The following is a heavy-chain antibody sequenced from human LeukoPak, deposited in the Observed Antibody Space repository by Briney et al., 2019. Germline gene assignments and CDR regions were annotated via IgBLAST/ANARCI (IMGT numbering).Heavy chain of an antibody. CDR3: ARGNAYGDNVGIYFDY. V-gene: IGHV3-7*01. CDR2: IKQDESEK. D-gene: IGHD4-17*01. J-gene: IGHJ4*02. Sequence: GGSLRLSCAASGFTLSSYWMSWVRQAPGKGLEWVANIKQDESEKNYVDSVRGRFTTSRDNAQNSMYLQMNSLRAEDTAVYYCARGNAYGDNVGIYFDYWGQGTLVTVSS. CDR1: GFTLSSYW.